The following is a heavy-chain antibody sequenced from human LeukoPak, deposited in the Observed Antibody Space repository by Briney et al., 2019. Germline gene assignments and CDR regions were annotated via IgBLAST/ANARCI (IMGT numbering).Heavy chain of an antibody. CDR2: IYYSGST. Sequence: SETLSLTCTVSGGSISYYYWSWIRQPPGKGLEWIGYIYYSGSTNYNPSLKSRVTISVDTSKNQFSLNLSSVTAADTAVYYCARRYCSGGSCYSAFDYWGQGTLVTVSS. CDR3: ARRYCSGGSCYSAFDY. V-gene: IGHV4-59*08. D-gene: IGHD2-15*01. CDR1: GGSISYYY. J-gene: IGHJ4*02.